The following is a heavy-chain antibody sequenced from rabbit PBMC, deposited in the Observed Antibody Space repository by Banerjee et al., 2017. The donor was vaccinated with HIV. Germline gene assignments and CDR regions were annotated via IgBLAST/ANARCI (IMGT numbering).Heavy chain of an antibody. V-gene: IGHV1S40*01. Sequence: QSLEESGGDLVKPGASLTLTCTASGFSFSSNYCMCWVRQAPGKGLEWIACIGVGSGSTYYASWAKGRFTISLDNAQNTVFLQMTSLTAADTATYFCSRGLVAGVLDLWGQGTLVTVS. D-gene: IGHD3-3*01. CDR1: GFSFSSNYC. CDR2: IGVGSGST. CDR3: SRGLVAGVLDL. J-gene: IGHJ3*01.